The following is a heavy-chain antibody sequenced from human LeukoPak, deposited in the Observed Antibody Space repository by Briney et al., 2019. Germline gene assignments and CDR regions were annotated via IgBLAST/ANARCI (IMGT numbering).Heavy chain of an antibody. D-gene: IGHD3-10*01. Sequence: GGSVRLSCAASGFTFSDYYMSWIRQAPGKGLEWIGRIKTKTEGGTTEYIAPVKGRFTISRDDSKNTVYLQMNSLQTEDTALYYCVTRVRSTGDYWGEGTLATVSS. V-gene: IGHV3-15*01. J-gene: IGHJ4*02. CDR2: IKTKTEGGTT. CDR1: GFTFSDYY. CDR3: VTRVRSTGDY.